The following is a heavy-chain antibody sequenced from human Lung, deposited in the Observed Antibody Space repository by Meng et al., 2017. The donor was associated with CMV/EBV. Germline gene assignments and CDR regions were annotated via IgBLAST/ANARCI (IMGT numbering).Heavy chain of an antibody. J-gene: IGHJ6*02. Sequence: SXTLSLTCTVSGGSVSSGSYYWSWIRQPPGKGLEWIGYIYYSGSTNYNPSLKSRVTISVDTSKNQFSLKLSSVTAADTAVYYCARLGGLRFAFWYGMDVWGQGTTVTVSS. CDR1: GGSVSSGSYY. D-gene: IGHD3-3*01. V-gene: IGHV4-61*01. CDR3: ARLGGLRFAFWYGMDV. CDR2: IYYSGST.